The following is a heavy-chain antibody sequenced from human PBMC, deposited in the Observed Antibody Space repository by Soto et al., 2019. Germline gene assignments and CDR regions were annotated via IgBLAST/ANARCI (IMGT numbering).Heavy chain of an antibody. Sequence: PTETLSLPCADYGGSFSGYYWSWIRQPPGKGLEWIGEINHSGSTNYNPTLKSRVTISVDTSKNHFSLKLRSVTAADTAVYYCGRGSWYRLWFDPWGQGTLVTVSS. D-gene: IGHD1-20*01. CDR2: INHSGST. V-gene: IGHV4-34*01. CDR1: GGSFSGYY. J-gene: IGHJ5*02. CDR3: GRGSWYRLWFDP.